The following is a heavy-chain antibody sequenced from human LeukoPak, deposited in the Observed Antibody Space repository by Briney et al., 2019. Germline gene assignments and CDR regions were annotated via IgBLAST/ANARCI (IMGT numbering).Heavy chain of an antibody. J-gene: IGHJ5*02. Sequence: ESGPTLVKPTQTLTLTCTFSGFSLSTSGVGVGWIRQPPGKALEWLALIYWDDDKRYSPSLKSRLTITKDTSKNQVVLTMTNMDPVDTATYYCALEGGHSGSPNELWFDPWGQGTLVTVSS. CDR2: IYWDDDK. D-gene: IGHD6-13*01. CDR1: GFSLSTSGVG. V-gene: IGHV2-5*02. CDR3: ALEGGHSGSPNELWFDP.